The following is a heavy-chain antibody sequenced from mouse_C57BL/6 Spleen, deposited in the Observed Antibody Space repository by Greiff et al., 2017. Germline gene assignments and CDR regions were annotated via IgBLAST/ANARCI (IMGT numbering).Heavy chain of an antibody. D-gene: IGHD2-12*01. CDR2: INPGSGGT. CDR3: ARGNSNDVGGAMDY. V-gene: IGHV1-54*01. Sequence: QVQLQQSGAELVRPGTSVKVSCKASGYAFTNYLIEWVKQRPGQGLEGIGVINPGSGGTNYNEKFKGKATLTADKSSSTAYMQLSSLTSEDSAVYFCARGNSNDVGGAMDYWGQGTSVTVSS. CDR1: GYAFTNYL. J-gene: IGHJ4*01.